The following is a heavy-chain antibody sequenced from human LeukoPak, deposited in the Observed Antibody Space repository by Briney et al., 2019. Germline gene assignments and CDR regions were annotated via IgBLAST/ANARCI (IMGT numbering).Heavy chain of an antibody. CDR1: GGSISSGGYY. CDR3: AISGPRYAAAGTGGIGFDY. V-gene: IGHV4-31*03. CDR2: IYYSGST. J-gene: IGHJ4*02. D-gene: IGHD6-13*01. Sequence: SQTLSLTCTVSGGSISSGGYYWSWIRQHPGKGLEWIGYIYYSGSTYYNPSLKSRVTISVDTSKNQFSLKLSSVTAADTAVYYCAISGPRYAAAGTGGIGFDYWGQGTLVTVSS.